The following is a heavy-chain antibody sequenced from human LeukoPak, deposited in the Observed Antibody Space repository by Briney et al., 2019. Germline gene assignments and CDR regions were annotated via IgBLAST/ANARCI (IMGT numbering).Heavy chain of an antibody. J-gene: IGHJ4*02. CDR3: ARAPAHYYDSSDHYYVGESYFDY. CDR1: GGSFSGYY. CDR2: ISSSGSTI. Sequence: LSLTCAVYGGSFSGYYWSWIRQPPGKGLEWVSYISSSGSTIYYADSVKGRFTISRDNAKNSLYLQMNSLRGEDTAVYYCARAPAHYYDSSDHYYVGESYFDYWGQGTLVTVSS. V-gene: IGHV3-11*04. D-gene: IGHD3-22*01.